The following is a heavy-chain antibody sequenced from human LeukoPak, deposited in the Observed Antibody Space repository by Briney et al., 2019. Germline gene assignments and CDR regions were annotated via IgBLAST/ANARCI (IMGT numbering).Heavy chain of an antibody. J-gene: IGHJ4*02. D-gene: IGHD3-10*01. CDR2: IKQDGSDI. CDR1: GFTFGSYW. Sequence: GGSLRLSCAASGFTFGSYWMRWVRQAPGKGLEWVANIKQDGSDIYYVDSVKGRFTISRDNAKNSLYLQMNSLRAEDMAVYYCSRDHGWFDCWERGTLVT. CDR3: SRDHGWFDC. V-gene: IGHV3-7*01.